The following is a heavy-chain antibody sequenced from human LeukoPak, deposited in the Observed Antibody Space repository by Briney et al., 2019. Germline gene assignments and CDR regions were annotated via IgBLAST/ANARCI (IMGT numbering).Heavy chain of an antibody. CDR1: GSSFTSYW. V-gene: IGHV5-51*01. CDR3: ARLKDEGIAAASSQFDY. Sequence: GEPLKISCKGSGSSFTSYWSGWVRQMPGKGQEWMGIFYPGDSDTRYSSSFQGQVTISADKSISTAYLQWSSLKASDTAMYYCARLKDEGIAAASSQFDYWGQGTLVTVSS. D-gene: IGHD6-13*01. CDR2: FYPGDSDT. J-gene: IGHJ4*02.